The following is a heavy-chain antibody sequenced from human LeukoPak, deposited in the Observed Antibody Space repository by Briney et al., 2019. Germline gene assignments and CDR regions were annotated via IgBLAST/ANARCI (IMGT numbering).Heavy chain of an antibody. CDR3: ARDRRDIVVVVAATYRYYGMDV. D-gene: IGHD2-15*01. V-gene: IGHV3-7*01. J-gene: IGHJ6*04. CDR1: GFTFSSYW. CDR2: IKQDGSEK. Sequence: GGSLRLSCAASGFTFSSYWMTWVRQAPGKGLEWVANIKQDGSEKYYVDSVKGRFTISRDNTENSLYLQMNSLRAEDTAVYYCARDRRDIVVVVAATYRYYGMDVWGKGTTVTVSS.